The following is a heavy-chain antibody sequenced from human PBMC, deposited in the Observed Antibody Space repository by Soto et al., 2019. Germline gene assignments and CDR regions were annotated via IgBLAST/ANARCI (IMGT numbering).Heavy chain of an antibody. V-gene: IGHV3-23*01. J-gene: IGHJ4*02. CDR1: GFTFVRYA. CDR3: AKEGYYDSSGFSGRVPAYYFDY. Sequence: SLRLSCAASGFTFVRYAMSWVRPAPGKGLEWVSAISGSGGSTYYADSVKGRFTISRDNSKNTLYLQMNSLRAEDTAVYYCAKEGYYDSSGFSGRVPAYYFDYWGQGTLVTVSS. D-gene: IGHD3-22*01. CDR2: ISGSGGST.